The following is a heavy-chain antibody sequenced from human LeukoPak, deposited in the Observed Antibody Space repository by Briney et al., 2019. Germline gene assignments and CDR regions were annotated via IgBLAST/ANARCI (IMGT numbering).Heavy chain of an antibody. CDR2: ISSSGSTI. D-gene: IGHD3-22*01. CDR1: GFTFSSYE. V-gene: IGHV3-48*03. J-gene: IGHJ4*02. Sequence: GGSLRLSCAASGFTFSSYEMNWVRQAPGKGLEWVSYISSSGSTIYYADSVKGRFTISSDNAKNSLYLQMNSLRAEDTAVYYCARGYYDSSGYLDYWGQATLVTVSS. CDR3: ARGYYDSSGYLDY.